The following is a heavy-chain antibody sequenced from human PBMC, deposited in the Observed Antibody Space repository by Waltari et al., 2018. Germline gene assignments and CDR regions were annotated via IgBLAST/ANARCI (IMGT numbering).Heavy chain of an antibody. V-gene: IGHV3-7*03. Sequence: EVQLVESGGGLVQPGGSLRLSCTASEFRFRSYWMSWVRQAQGKGLEWVATTTPDGSDKYYVDSVKGRFTISRDNAKNSLYLQMNSLRAEDTAVYYCARDLAVAGTRVYWGQGTLVSVSS. J-gene: IGHJ4*02. CDR1: EFRFRSYW. D-gene: IGHD6-19*01. CDR2: TTPDGSDK. CDR3: ARDLAVAGTRVY.